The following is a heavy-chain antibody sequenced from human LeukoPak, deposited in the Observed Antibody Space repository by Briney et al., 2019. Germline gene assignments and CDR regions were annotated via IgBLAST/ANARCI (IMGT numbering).Heavy chain of an antibody. J-gene: IGHJ4*02. Sequence: GGSLRLSCAASGFSFNSYAMSWVRQTPGKGLEWVSAISGSGGSTYYADSVKGRFTISRDNSKDTLSLQMNSLRAEDTAVYYCAKDIAQGYTFGSTEQDYWGQGTLVTVSS. CDR3: AKDIAQGYTFGSTEQDY. CDR2: ISGSGGST. CDR1: GFSFNSYA. V-gene: IGHV3-23*01. D-gene: IGHD5-18*01.